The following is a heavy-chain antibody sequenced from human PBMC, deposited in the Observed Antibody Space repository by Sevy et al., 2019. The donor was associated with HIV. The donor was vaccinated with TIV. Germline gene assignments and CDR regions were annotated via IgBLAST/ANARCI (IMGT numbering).Heavy chain of an antibody. CDR3: VKGGSIAAAGNDAFDI. J-gene: IGHJ3*02. Sequence: GSLRLSCAASGFTFSNYGMNWVRQAPGKGLEWVSVIHNSGDTTHYADSVKGRFTISRDNSENTLYLQINSLRAEDTAVYYCVKGGSIAAAGNDAFDIWGQGTMVTVSS. D-gene: IGHD6-13*01. CDR1: GFTFSNYG. CDR2: IHNSGDTT. V-gene: IGHV3-23*01.